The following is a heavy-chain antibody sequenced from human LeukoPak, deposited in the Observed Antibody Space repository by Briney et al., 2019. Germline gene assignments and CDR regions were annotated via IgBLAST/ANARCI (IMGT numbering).Heavy chain of an antibody. CDR2: IYYNGNT. D-gene: IGHD2-21*02. CDR1: GASINTHTYY. CDR3: ARSYCAGDCYTEYFQH. J-gene: IGHJ1*01. V-gene: IGHV4-39*01. Sequence: SETLSLTCTVSGASINTHTYYWGWIRQPPGKGLEWIGSIYYNGNTYYNPSLKSRVTISVDTSNNQFSLKLRSVTAADTAVYYCARSYCAGDCYTEYFQHWGQGTLVTVSS.